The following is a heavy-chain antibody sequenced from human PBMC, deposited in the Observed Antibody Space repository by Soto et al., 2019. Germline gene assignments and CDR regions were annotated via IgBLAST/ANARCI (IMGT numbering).Heavy chain of an antibody. D-gene: IGHD3-16*01. CDR1: GYTFSSNW. V-gene: IGHV5-51*01. Sequence: GESLKISCQTSGYTFSSNWIGWVRQMPGKGLEWMGIIYPGDSETRYSPSFQGQVTISADRSFSTAYLQWTSLQASDTAMYYCARPLDSWGEPHYCDSWGQGTMVTVSS. CDR2: IYPGDSET. CDR3: ARPLDSWGEPHYCDS. J-gene: IGHJ4*02.